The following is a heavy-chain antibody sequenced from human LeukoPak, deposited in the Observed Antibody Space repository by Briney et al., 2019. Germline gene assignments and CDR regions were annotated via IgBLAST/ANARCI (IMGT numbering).Heavy chain of an antibody. CDR1: GGSISSYY. CDR3: ARDQGITIFGVEPRRWFDP. D-gene: IGHD3-3*01. CDR2: IYYSGST. Sequence: SETLSLTCTVSGGSISSYYWSWIRQPPGKGLEWIGYIYYSGSTNYNPSLKSRVTISVDTSKNQFSLKLSSVTAADTAVYYCARDQGITIFGVEPRRWFDPWGQGTLVTVSS. J-gene: IGHJ5*02. V-gene: IGHV4-59*01.